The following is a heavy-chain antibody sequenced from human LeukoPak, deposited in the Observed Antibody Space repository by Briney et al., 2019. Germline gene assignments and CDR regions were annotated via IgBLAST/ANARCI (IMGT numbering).Heavy chain of an antibody. CDR2: IYYSGST. CDR1: GGSISSYY. V-gene: IGHV4-59*01. D-gene: IGHD5-18*01. CDR3: ARYTAMVTGFDY. J-gene: IGHJ4*02. Sequence: SETLSLTCTVSGGSISSYYWSWIRQPPGKGLEWIGYIYYSGSTNYNPSLKSRVTISVDTSKNQFSLKLSSVTAADTAVYYCARYTAMVTGFDYWGQGTLVTVSS.